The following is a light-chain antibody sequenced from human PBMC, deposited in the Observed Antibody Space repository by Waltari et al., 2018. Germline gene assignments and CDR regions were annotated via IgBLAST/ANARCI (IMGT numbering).Light chain of an antibody. Sequence: QSVLTQPPSASGTPGQRVTIPCSGSRSNIGSNYVYWYQHLPGTAPKLLIYRNNQRPSGVPDRVSGSKSGTSASLAISGLRSEDEADYYCAAWDDSLSGRVFGGGTKVTVL. V-gene: IGLV1-47*01. CDR2: RNN. J-gene: IGLJ3*02. CDR1: RSNIGSNY. CDR3: AAWDDSLSGRV.